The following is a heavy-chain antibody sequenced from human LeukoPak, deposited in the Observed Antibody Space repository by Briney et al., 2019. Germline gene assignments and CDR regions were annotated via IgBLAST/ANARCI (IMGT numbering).Heavy chain of an antibody. D-gene: IGHD3-22*01. Sequence: GGSLRLSCVASGFTFTSYAMSWVRQPPGKGLEWGSSFSASGGSPHYADSVKGRFTISRDNSKNTLYLQMTRLRAEDTAAYYCAKSLRAISDSSGYYSFSDYWGQGTLVTVSS. CDR3: AKSLRAISDSSGYYSFSDY. CDR1: GFTFTSYA. CDR2: FSASGGSP. V-gene: IGHV3-23*01. J-gene: IGHJ4*02.